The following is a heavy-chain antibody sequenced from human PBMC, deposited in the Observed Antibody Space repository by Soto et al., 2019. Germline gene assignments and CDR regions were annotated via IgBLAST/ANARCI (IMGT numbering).Heavy chain of an antibody. Sequence: QVQLRESGPGLVKPSQTLSLTCTVSGGSISSGGYYWCWIRQHPGKGLEWSGHIYYSGSTYYNPSLKSRLTISVDTSKNQFSLKLRSVTAADTAVYFCAREGGDRAYYGMDVWGQGTTVTVSS. CDR1: GGSISSGGYY. CDR3: AREGGDRAYYGMDV. CDR2: IYYSGST. J-gene: IGHJ6*02. V-gene: IGHV4-31*03. D-gene: IGHD4-17*01.